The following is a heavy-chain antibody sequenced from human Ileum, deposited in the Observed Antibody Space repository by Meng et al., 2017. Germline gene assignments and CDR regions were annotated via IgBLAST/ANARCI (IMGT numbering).Heavy chain of an antibody. CDR2: IDHSGGT. CDR3: ARRVGATPYAYNWLDP. V-gene: IGHV4-34*01. D-gene: IGHD1-26*01. CDR1: GGSFSGYY. J-gene: IGHJ5*02. Sequence: HEQLQQGVAGRLEPAGTLSRTCAVYGGSFSGYYWSWIRQPPGKGLEWIGEIDHSGGTNYNPSLKNRVTISVDTSNNRFSLKLSSVKAADTALYFCARRVGATPYAYNWLDPWGQGTLVTVSS.